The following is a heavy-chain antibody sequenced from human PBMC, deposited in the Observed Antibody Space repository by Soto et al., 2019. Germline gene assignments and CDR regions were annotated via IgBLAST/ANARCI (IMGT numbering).Heavy chain of an antibody. J-gene: IGHJ6*02. CDR2: ISGSGGSI. CDR3: VKVYGKGDV. V-gene: IGHV3-23*01. Sequence: EVQLLESGGGLVQPGGSLRLSGAASGFTFSTYAMNWVRQAPGNGLEWVSAISGSGGSIHYADSVKGRFTISRDNSKNTLYLQMNSLRDEDTAVYHCVKVYGKGDVWCQGAKVTVSS. CDR1: GFTFSTYA. D-gene: IGHD2-8*01.